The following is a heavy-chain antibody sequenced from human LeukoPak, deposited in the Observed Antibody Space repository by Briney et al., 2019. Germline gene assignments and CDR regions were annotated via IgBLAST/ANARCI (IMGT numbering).Heavy chain of an antibody. J-gene: IGHJ5*02. CDR2: IFYSGST. CDR1: GGSIFNNSYF. Sequence: SETLSLTCTVSGGSIFNNSYFWAWLRQPPGKGREGIGTIFYSGSTYYNPYISSRVTISVEKSKTQFYLQMTSVTAADTAVYYCARKKDWFLEYLFRVDWFDPWGQGTLVTVSS. CDR3: ARKKDWFLEYLFRVDWFDP. D-gene: IGHD3-3*01. V-gene: IGHV4-39*01.